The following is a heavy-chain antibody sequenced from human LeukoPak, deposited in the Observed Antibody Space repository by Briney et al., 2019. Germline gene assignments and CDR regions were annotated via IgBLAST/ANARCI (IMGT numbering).Heavy chain of an antibody. V-gene: IGHV4-38-2*02. Sequence: SETLSLTCTVSGYSISSGSYWGWIRQPPGKGLEWIGTIYHSGITYYNPSLKSRVTISVDTSKNQFSLKLSSVTAADTAVYSCAGYTFFRGVITFDYWGQGTLVTVSS. J-gene: IGHJ4*02. CDR1: GYSISSGSY. CDR3: AGYTFFRGVITFDY. D-gene: IGHD3-10*01. CDR2: IYHSGIT.